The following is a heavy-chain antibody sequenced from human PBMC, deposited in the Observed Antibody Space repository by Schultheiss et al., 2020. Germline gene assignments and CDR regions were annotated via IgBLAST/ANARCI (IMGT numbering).Heavy chain of an antibody. CDR2: IYYSGST. V-gene: IGHV4-30-4*01. Sequence: SETLSLTCTVSGGSISSGDYYWSWIRQPPGKGLEWIGYIYYSGSTYYNPSLKSRVTISVDTSKNQFSLKLSSVTAADTAVYYCARVGGAGGGMDVWGQGTTVTVSS. D-gene: IGHD3-16*01. J-gene: IGHJ6*02. CDR1: GGSISSGDYY. CDR3: ARVGGAGGGMDV.